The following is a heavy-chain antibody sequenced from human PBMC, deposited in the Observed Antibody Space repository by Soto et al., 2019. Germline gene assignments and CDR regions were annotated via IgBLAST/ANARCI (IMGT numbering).Heavy chain of an antibody. D-gene: IGHD6-19*01. CDR3: AIQHPLESSAWYN. Sequence: GESLKISCKASGYSFTNYWIGWVRQMPGKGLEWMATIYPGDSDTRYSPSFQGQFTFSVEKSINTAYLHWTRLKASDTAISYCAIQHPLESSAWYNWCQGTLVTVSS. J-gene: IGHJ4*02. CDR2: IYPGDSDT. V-gene: IGHV5-51*01. CDR1: GYSFTNYW.